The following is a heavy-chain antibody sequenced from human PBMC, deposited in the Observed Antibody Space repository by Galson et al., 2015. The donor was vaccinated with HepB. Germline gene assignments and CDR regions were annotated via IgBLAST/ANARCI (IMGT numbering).Heavy chain of an antibody. J-gene: IGHJ4*02. V-gene: IGHV3-9*01. CDR2: FSWNSGSI. Sequence: SLRLSCAASGFTFSSYAMSWVRQAPGKGLEWVSGFSWNSGSIDYADSVRGRFTVSRNNAKNSLYLQMNSLRTEDTALYYCARARRAGTTNDLIDYWGQGTLVTVSS. CDR1: GFTFSSYA. D-gene: IGHD1-1*01. CDR3: ARARRAGTTNDLIDY.